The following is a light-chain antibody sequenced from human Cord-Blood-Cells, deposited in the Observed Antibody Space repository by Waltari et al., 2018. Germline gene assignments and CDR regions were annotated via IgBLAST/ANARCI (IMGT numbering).Light chain of an antibody. CDR1: SSDGGRYNY. CDR3: CSYAGSYTWV. Sequence: QSALTQPRSVSGSPGQSVTISCTGTSSDGGRYNYVPWYQQHPGKAPKLMIYDVSKRPSGVPDRFSGSKSGNTASLTISGLQAEDEADYYCCSYAGSYTWVFGGGTKLTVL. J-gene: IGLJ3*02. V-gene: IGLV2-11*01. CDR2: DVS.